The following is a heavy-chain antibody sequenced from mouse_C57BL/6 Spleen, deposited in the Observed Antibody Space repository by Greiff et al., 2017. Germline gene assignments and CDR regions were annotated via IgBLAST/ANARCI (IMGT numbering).Heavy chain of an antibody. CDR1: GYAFTNYL. CDR3: ARESGLLSFDY. D-gene: IGHD3-1*01. J-gene: IGHJ2*01. CDR2: INPGSGGT. Sequence: QVQLKESGAELVRPGTSVKVSCKASGYAFTNYLIEWVKQRPGQGLEWIGVINPGSGGTNYNEKFKGKATLTADKSSSTAYMQLSSLTSEDSAVYFCARESGLLSFDYWGQGTTLTVSS. V-gene: IGHV1-54*01.